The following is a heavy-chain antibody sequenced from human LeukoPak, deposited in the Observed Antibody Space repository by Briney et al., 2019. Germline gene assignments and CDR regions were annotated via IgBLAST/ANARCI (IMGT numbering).Heavy chain of an antibody. CDR2: IRYDGSNK. D-gene: IGHD2-2*01. V-gene: IGHV3-30*02. Sequence: GSLRLSCAASGFIFSSYGMHWVRQAPGKGLEWVAFIRYDGSNKYYADSVKGRFTISRDNAKNSLYLQMNSLRAEDTAVYYCAREGPSIVVVPAAIGLNWFDPWGQGTLVTVSS. J-gene: IGHJ5*02. CDR1: GFIFSSYG. CDR3: AREGPSIVVVPAAIGLNWFDP.